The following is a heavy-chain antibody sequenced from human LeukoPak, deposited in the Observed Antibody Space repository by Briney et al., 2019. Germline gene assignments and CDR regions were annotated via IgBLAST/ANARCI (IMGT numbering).Heavy chain of an antibody. J-gene: IGHJ3*02. D-gene: IGHD3-3*01. CDR1: GFTFSSYG. CDR3: ARTLRLKTPRAFDI. V-gene: IGHV3-33*01. Sequence: QPGGSLRLSCAASGFTFSSYGMHWVRQAPGKGLEWVAVIWYDGSNKYYVDSVKGRFTISRDNSKNTVYLQMNSLRAEDTAVYYCARTLRLKTPRAFDIWGQGTMVTVSS. CDR2: IWYDGSNK.